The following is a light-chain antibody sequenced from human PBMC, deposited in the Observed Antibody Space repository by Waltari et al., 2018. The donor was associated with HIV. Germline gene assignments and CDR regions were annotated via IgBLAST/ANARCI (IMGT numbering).Light chain of an antibody. J-gene: IGKJ1*01. V-gene: IGKV2-28*01. CDR1: QSLLHSNGYNY. CDR3: MQALQTPPT. Sequence: DIVMTQSPLSLPVTPGAPASISCMSSQSLLHSNGYNYLDWYLQKPGQSPQLLIYLGSNRASGVPDRFSGSGSGTDFTLKISRVEAEDVGVYYCMQALQTPPTFGQGTKVEIK. CDR2: LGS.